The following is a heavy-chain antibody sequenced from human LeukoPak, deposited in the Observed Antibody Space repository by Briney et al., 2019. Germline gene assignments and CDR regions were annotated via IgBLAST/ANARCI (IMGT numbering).Heavy chain of an antibody. V-gene: IGHV3-30*02. Sequence: GGSLRLSCAASGFTFSSYGMHWVRQAPGKGLEWVAFIRYDGSNKYYADSVKGRFTISRDNSKNTLYLQTNSLRAEDTAVYYCAKAAAVAGISEFDYWGQGTLVTVSS. CDR3: AKAAAVAGISEFDY. CDR1: GFTFSSYG. D-gene: IGHD6-19*01. J-gene: IGHJ4*02. CDR2: IRYDGSNK.